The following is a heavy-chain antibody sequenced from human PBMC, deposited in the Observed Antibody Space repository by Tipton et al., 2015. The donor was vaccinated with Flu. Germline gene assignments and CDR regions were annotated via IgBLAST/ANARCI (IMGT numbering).Heavy chain of an antibody. V-gene: IGHV4-59*01. D-gene: IGHD3-10*01. CDR3: ARARAPYYYYAMDV. J-gene: IGHJ6*02. CDR1: DDSITYYY. Sequence: VKPSETLSLTCTVSDDSITYYYWSWIRHPPGKGLEWIGYIYYSGGTNYNPSLQSRLSISVDSSKNQLSLKLTSVTAADTAVYYWARARAPYYYYAMDVWGQGAPVTVS. CDR2: IYYSGGT.